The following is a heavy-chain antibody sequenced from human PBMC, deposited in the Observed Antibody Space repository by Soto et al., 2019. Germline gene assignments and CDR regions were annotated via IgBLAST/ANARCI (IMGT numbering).Heavy chain of an antibody. V-gene: IGHV3-48*03. CDR2: ISGSGTT. D-gene: IGHD6-13*01. CDR3: ARGGIH. Sequence: EVKLVESGGGSGQPGGSLRLSCVASGDTFNSHEMNWIRQTPGKGLEWISSISGSGTTKYADSVKGRFTISRDNAHKSIYLEMNSLRVEDTGVYYCARGGIHWGQGALVTVSS. J-gene: IGHJ4*02. CDR1: GDTFNSHE.